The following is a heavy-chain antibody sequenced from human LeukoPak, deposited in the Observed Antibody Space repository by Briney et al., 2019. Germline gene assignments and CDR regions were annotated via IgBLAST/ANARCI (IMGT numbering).Heavy chain of an antibody. CDR2: VSHSGAT. V-gene: IGHV4-39*07. CDR3: ARSMVTTDRNFDH. CDR1: GGSIASSPYH. D-gene: IGHD2-21*02. J-gene: IGHJ4*01. Sequence: SETLSLTCTASGGSIASSPYHWAWIRQPPGRGPEWIGTVSHSGATQYNPSLTSRVTISLDTSKNQFSLSLNSVTAADSAVFDCARSMVTTDRNFDHWGQGTLVTVSS.